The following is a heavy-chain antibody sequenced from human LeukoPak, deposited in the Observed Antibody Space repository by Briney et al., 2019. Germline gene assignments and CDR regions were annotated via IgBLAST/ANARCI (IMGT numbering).Heavy chain of an antibody. V-gene: IGHV4-30-4*01. J-gene: IGHJ5*02. D-gene: IGHD5-18*01. Sequence: SETLSLTCTVSGGSISSGDYYWSWIRQPPGKGLEWIGYIYYSGSTYYNPSLKSRVTISVDTSKNQFSLKLSSVTAADTAVYYCARDMVTSKWFDPWGQGTLVTVSS. CDR2: IYYSGST. CDR1: GGSISSGDYY. CDR3: ARDMVTSKWFDP.